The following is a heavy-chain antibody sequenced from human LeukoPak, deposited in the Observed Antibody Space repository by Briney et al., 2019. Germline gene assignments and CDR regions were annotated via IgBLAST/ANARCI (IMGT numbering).Heavy chain of an antibody. CDR1: GGCISSYY. CDR3: ARDLDDSSGYHAFDI. J-gene: IGHJ3*02. D-gene: IGHD3-22*01. CDR2: MYNSGST. V-gene: IGHV4-59*01. Sequence: PSETLSLTCTVSGGCISSYYWSWIRQPPGKGLEWIGYMYNSGSTNYNPSLKSRVTISVDTSKNQFSLKLSSVTAADTAVYYCARDLDDSSGYHAFDIWGQGTMVTVSS.